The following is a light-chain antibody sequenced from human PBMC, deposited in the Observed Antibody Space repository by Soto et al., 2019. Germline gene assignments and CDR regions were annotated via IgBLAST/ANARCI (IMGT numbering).Light chain of an antibody. J-gene: IGLJ1*01. V-gene: IGLV2-14*01. CDR3: SSYTTSSFYV. Sequence: QAVLTQPASVSGSPGQSITISCTGTSSDVGGCNYVSWYQQHPGKAPKLMIYDVNNRPSGVSNRFSGSKSGNTASLTISGLQAEDEADYYCSSYTTSSFYVFATGTKVTVL. CDR1: SSDVGGCNY. CDR2: DVN.